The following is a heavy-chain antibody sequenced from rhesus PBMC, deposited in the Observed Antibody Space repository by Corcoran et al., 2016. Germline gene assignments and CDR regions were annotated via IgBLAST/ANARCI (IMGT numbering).Heavy chain of an antibody. CDR2: IHPKTDDT. J-gene: IGHJ4*01. V-gene: IGHV1-138*01. CDR3: ARDPLVTATPFDY. D-gene: IGHD5-12*01. CDR1: GYTFTDYY. Sequence: QVQLVQSGAEVKKPGSSVKVSCKASGYTFTDYYIHWVRQAPGQGLEWMAEIHPKTDDTNNAQKLQGRVTMISDTSTTTAYMELSSLRSEDTAVYYCARDPLVTATPFDYWGQGVLVTVSS.